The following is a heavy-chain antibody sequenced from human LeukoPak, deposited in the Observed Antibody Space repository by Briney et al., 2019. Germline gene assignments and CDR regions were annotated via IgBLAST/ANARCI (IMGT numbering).Heavy chain of an antibody. CDR1: GYTFTSYY. V-gene: IGHV1-46*01. Sequence: ASVKVSCKASGYTFTSYYMHWVLQAPGQGLEWMGIINPSGGSTSYAQKFQSRVTMTRDMSTSTVYMELSSLRSEDTAVYYCARELLNYFDYWGQGTLVTVSS. J-gene: IGHJ4*02. CDR3: ARELLNYFDY. CDR2: INPSGGST. D-gene: IGHD2-8*02.